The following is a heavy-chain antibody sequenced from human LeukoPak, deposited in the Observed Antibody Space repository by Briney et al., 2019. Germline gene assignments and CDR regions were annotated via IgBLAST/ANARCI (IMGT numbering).Heavy chain of an antibody. CDR1: GYSISSGYY. CDR2: IYHSGNT. D-gene: IGHD5-18*01. CDR3: ARVTWIQLWLGAFDI. Sequence: PSETLSLTCTVSGYSISSGYYWGWIRQPPGKGLEWIGSIYHSGNTYYNPSLKSRVTISVDTSKNQFSLKLSSVTAADTAVYYCARVTWIQLWLGAFDIWGQGTRVTVSS. V-gene: IGHV4-38-2*02. J-gene: IGHJ3*02.